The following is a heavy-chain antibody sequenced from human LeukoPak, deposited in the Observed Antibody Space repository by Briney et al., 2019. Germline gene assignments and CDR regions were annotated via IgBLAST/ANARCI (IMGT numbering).Heavy chain of an antibody. Sequence: GGSLRLSCAASGLTFSDYSMTWVRQAPGKGLFWVSGISAGGGSTYYADSVKGRFTISRDNSGNTLYLQMNSLRAEDTAVYYCAKDAAGPEYWGQGTLVTVSS. CDR2: ISAGGGST. CDR1: GLTFSDYS. CDR3: AKDAAGPEY. D-gene: IGHD6-13*01. V-gene: IGHV3-23*01. J-gene: IGHJ4*02.